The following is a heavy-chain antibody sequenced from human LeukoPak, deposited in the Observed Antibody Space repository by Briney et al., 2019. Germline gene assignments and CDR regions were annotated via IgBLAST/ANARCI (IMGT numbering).Heavy chain of an antibody. CDR1: GYTFTGYY. CDR2: INPNSGGT. CDR3: AREIRGEAGFDY. D-gene: IGHD3-16*01. Sequence: PVASVKVSCTASGYTFTGYYMHWVRQAPGQGLEWMGWINPNSGGTNYAQKFQGRVTMTRDTSISTAYMELSRLRSDDTAVYYCAREIRGEAGFDYWGQGTLVTVSS. V-gene: IGHV1-2*02. J-gene: IGHJ4*02.